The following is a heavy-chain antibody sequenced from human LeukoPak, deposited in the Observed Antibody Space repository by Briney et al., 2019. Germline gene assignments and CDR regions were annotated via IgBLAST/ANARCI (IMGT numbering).Heavy chain of an antibody. CDR3: ARVTKIVAPPYYRDV. D-gene: IGHD5-12*01. CDR2: ISAYNGNT. J-gene: IGHJ6*03. Sequence: ASVKVSCKASGYTFTSYGISWVRQAPGQGLEWMGWISAYNGNTNYAQKLQGRVTMTTDTSTSTAYMELRSLRSDDTAVYYCARVTKIVAPPYYRDVWGKGTTVTVSS. V-gene: IGHV1-18*01. CDR1: GYTFTSYG.